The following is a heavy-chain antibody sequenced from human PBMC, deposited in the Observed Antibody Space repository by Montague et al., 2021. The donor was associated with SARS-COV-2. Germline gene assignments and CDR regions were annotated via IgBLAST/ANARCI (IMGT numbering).Heavy chain of an antibody. Sequence: SETLSLTCTVSGGSIITSNYYWGWIRQPPGKGLEWIGSGDYSGSTYYNPSLKSRVTISVDTSKNQFSLKLTSVTAADTAVYYCARDGGRRLGAIDWFDPWGQGTLVTVSS. J-gene: IGHJ5*02. CDR3: ARDGGRRLGAIDWFDP. D-gene: IGHD2-2*02. V-gene: IGHV4-39*02. CDR1: GGSIITSNYY. CDR2: GDYSGST.